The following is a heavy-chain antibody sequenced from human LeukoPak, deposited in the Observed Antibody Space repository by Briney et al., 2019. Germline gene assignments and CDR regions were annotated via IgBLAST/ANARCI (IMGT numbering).Heavy chain of an antibody. CDR1: GGSISSYY. D-gene: IGHD3-9*01. J-gene: IGHJ6*03. CDR2: IYYSGST. V-gene: IGHV4-59*01. CDR3: ARALRYFDWLSSNYYYYYMDV. Sequence: SETLSLTCTVSGGSISSYYWSWIRQPPGKGLEWLGYIYYSGSTNYNPSLKSRVTISVDTSKNQFSLKLSSVTAADTAVYYCARALRYFDWLSSNYYYYYMDVWGKGTTVTISS.